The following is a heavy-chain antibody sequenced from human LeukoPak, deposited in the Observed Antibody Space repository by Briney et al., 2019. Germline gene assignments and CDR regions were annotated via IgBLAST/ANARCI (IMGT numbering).Heavy chain of an antibody. V-gene: IGHV5-51*01. Sequence: GESLKISCKGSGYSFTSYWIGWVRQMPGKGLEWMGIIYPGDSDTRYSPSFQGQVTISAGKSIRTAYLQWSSLKASDTAMYYCASTPTGYNNNWYYFDYWGQGTLVTVSS. CDR2: IYPGDSDT. D-gene: IGHD1-1*01. CDR3: ASTPTGYNNNWYYFDY. J-gene: IGHJ4*02. CDR1: GYSFTSYW.